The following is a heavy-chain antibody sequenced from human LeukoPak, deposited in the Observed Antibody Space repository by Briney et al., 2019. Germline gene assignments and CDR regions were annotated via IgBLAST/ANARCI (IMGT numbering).Heavy chain of an antibody. CDR1: GCTISSGDYY. CDR3: ARGVLVVPAPPNWFDP. CDR2: NYYSGST. V-gene: IGHV4-30-4*01. Sequence: PSQTVSLTCTVSGCTISSGDYYWSWIRQPPGKGLVWSVYNYYSGSTYSNPPLKSRVTISVDTSKNQLSLKLSSVTAADTAVFYWARGVLVVPAPPNWFDPWGQGNLVTVSS. D-gene: IGHD2-2*01. J-gene: IGHJ5*02.